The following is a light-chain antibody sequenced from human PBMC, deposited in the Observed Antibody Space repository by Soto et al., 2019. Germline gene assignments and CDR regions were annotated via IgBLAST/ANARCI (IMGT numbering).Light chain of an antibody. CDR3: QQYVSSPWA. Sequence: EIVMTQSASTLSGSAGERVTLSWGARQSVGSNLAWYQQKTGQAPRLLIYGASTRATGIPARFSGSGYETEFNVTISSLQSEDFAVYYCQQYVSSPWAFGQGTKVDIK. CDR1: QSVGSN. V-gene: IGKV3-15*01. CDR2: GAS. J-gene: IGKJ1*01.